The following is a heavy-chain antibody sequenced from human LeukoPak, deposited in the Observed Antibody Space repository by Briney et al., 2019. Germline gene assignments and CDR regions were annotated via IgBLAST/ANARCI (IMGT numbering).Heavy chain of an antibody. CDR2: ISWNGGST. V-gene: IGHV3-43D*04. CDR1: GFTFDDRA. CDR3: ARAASTGTSFDY. D-gene: IGHD1-1*01. J-gene: IGHJ4*02. Sequence: PGGSLRLSCGASGFTFDDRAMHWVRQAPGKGLEWVSLISWNGGSTNYADSVKGRFTISRDNAKNTLFLQMNSLRAEDTAVYYCARAASTGTSFDYWGQGTLVTVSS.